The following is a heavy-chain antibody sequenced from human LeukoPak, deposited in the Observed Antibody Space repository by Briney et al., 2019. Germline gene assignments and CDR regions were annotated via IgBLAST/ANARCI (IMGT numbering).Heavy chain of an antibody. D-gene: IGHD3-22*01. V-gene: IGHV3-23*01. Sequence: GGSLRLSCAASGFTFTTNAMSWVRQAPGKGPEWVSAISGRGDTFYAESVKGRFTISRDNSKSTLDLQMNSLRAEDTAVHYCAKPLDSNGYYFARGVDYWGQGTLVTVSS. CDR3: AKPLDSNGYYFARGVDY. J-gene: IGHJ4*02. CDR2: ISGRGDT. CDR1: GFTFTTNA.